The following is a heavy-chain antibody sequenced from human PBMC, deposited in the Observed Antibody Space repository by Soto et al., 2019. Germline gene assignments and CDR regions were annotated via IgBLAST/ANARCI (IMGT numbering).Heavy chain of an antibody. Sequence: SETLSLTCAVYGGSFSGYYWSWIRQPPGKGLEWIGEINHSGSTNYNPSLKSRVTISVDTSKNQFSLKLSSVTAADTAVYYCARDSGTYWFDPWGQGTLVTVSS. CDR1: GGSFSGYY. J-gene: IGHJ5*02. CDR3: ARDSGTYWFDP. CDR2: INHSGST. V-gene: IGHV4-34*01.